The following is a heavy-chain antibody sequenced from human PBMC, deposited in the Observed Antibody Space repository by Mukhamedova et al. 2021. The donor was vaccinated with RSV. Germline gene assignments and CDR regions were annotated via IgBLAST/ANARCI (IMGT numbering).Heavy chain of an antibody. Sequence: AEAVKGRFTISRDNSKGTLYLQMNNLRAEDTAIYYCTKEGRGGTSMNLYYFDSWGQGTLVTVSS. J-gene: IGHJ4*02. D-gene: IGHD2-15*01. CDR3: TKEGRGGTSMNLYYFDS. V-gene: IGHV3-23*01.